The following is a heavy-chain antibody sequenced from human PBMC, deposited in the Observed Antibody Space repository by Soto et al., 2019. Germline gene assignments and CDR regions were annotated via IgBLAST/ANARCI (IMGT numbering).Heavy chain of an antibody. CDR3: ARDHPHSYGVYYFDY. Sequence: SETLSLTCTVSGGSISSYYWSWFRQSPGKRMEWIGYIYSSGSTHYNPSLQNRVTISIDTSKNQVSLKVNSVTAADTAVYYCARDHPHSYGVYYFDYWGQGTPVTVSS. D-gene: IGHD5-18*01. V-gene: IGHV4-59*01. J-gene: IGHJ4*02. CDR2: IYSSGST. CDR1: GGSISSYY.